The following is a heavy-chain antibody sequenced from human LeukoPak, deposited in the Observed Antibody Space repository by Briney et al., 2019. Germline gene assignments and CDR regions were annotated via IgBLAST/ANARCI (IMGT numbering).Heavy chain of an antibody. CDR1: GGTFSSYA. CDR2: IIPIFGTA. V-gene: IGHV1-69*13. Sequence: SVKVSCKASGGTFSSYAISWVRQAPGQGLEWMGGIIPIFGTANYAQKFQGRVTITADESTSTAYMELSSLRSEDTAVYYCAVPALGTYCSGGSCRYPTLGYYYMDVWGKGTTVTISS. CDR3: AVPALGTYCSGGSCRYPTLGYYYMDV. D-gene: IGHD2-15*01. J-gene: IGHJ6*03.